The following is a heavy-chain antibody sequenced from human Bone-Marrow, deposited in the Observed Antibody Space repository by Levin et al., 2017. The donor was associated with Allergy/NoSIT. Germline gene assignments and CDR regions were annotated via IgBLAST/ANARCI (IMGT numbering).Heavy chain of an antibody. CDR2: IWYDGSNK. V-gene: IGHV3-33*01. Sequence: GESLKISCAASGFTFSSYGMHWVRQAPGKGLEWVAVIWYDGSNKYYADSVKGRFTISRDNSKNTLYLQMNSLRAEDTAVYYCARDSSSWYNAFDIWGQGTMVTVSS. J-gene: IGHJ3*02. CDR3: ARDSSSWYNAFDI. D-gene: IGHD6-13*01. CDR1: GFTFSSYG.